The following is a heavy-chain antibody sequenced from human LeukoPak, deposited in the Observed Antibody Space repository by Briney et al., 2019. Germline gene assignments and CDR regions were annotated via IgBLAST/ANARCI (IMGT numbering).Heavy chain of an antibody. D-gene: IGHD5-18*01. J-gene: IGHJ3*02. V-gene: IGHV1-8*01. CDR3: ARDVRLPRRAFDI. Sequence: ASVKVSCKASGYTFTSYDINWVRQATGQGLEWMGWMNPNSGNTGYAQKFQGRVTITRNTSISTAYMELSSLRSEDTAVYYCARDVRLPRRAFDIWGQGTMVTVSS. CDR2: MNPNSGNT. CDR1: GYTFTSYD.